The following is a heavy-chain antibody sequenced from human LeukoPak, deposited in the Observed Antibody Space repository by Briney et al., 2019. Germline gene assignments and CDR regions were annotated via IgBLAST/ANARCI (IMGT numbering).Heavy chain of an antibody. CDR3: ARGLDVSYFDY. D-gene: IGHD2/OR15-2a*01. J-gene: IGHJ4*02. V-gene: IGHV3-53*01. CDR1: GFTVSSNY. Sequence: GGSLGLSCAASGFTVSSNYMSWVRQAPGKGLEWVSVIYSGGGTYYADSVKGRFTISRDNSKNTLYLQMNSLRAEDTAVYYCARGLDVSYFDYWGQGTLVTVSS. CDR2: IYSGGGT.